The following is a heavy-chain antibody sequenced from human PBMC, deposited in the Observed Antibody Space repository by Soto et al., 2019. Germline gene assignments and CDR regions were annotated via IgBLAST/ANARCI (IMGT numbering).Heavy chain of an antibody. J-gene: IGHJ1*01. CDR2: ISGDGSST. Sequence: QVQLVESGGGVVQPGRSLRLSCTASGFTFSIYVMHWFRQAPGEGLEWVAGISGDGSSTHYADSVKGRFTVSRDNSRNTVYLLMHSLTTEETTVYYCATADESCGHAGTFCHWGQGTLVTVSS. V-gene: IGHV3-30-3*01. CDR1: GFTFSIYV. CDR3: ATADESCGHAGTFCH. D-gene: IGHD3-22*01.